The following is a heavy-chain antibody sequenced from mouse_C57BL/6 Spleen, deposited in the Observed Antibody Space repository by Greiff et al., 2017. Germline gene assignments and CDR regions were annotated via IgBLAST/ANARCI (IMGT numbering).Heavy chain of an antibody. CDR1: GYSFTGYY. J-gene: IGHJ2*01. D-gene: IGHD2-12*01. V-gene: IGHV1-42*01. CDR2: INPSTGGT. Sequence: EVHLVESGPELVKPGASVKISCKASGYSFTGYYMNWVKQSPEKSLEWIGEINPSTGGTTYNQKFKAKATLTVDKSSSTAYMQLKSLTSEDSAVYYCATLYTGIDYWGQGTTLTVSS. CDR3: ATLYTGIDY.